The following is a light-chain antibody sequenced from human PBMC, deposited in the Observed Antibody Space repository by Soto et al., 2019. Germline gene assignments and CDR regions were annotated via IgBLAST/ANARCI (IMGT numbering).Light chain of an antibody. CDR3: QQYNYYLVYS. V-gene: IGKV1-5*03. CDR2: KAS. CDR1: QSSTTW. J-gene: IGKJ2*03. Sequence: DIRMTQSPSTLSASVGDRVTITCRASQSSTTWLAWYQQKPGKAPKLLIYKASTLHIGVPSRFSGSGSGTEFTLTISGLQPDDFATYYCQQYNYYLVYSFGQGTKVDIK.